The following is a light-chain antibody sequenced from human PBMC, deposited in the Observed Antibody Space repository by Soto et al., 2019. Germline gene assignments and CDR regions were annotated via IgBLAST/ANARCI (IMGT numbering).Light chain of an antibody. Sequence: DIVMTQSPLSLPVTPGEPASISCRSSQSLLHSNGYNYLDWYLQKPVQSPQLLIYLGSNRASGVPARFSGSGSGTDCTLKISRVEAEDVGVYYCMQALRTPYTFGQGTKLEIK. V-gene: IGKV2-28*01. CDR1: QSLLHSNGYNY. CDR2: LGS. CDR3: MQALRTPYT. J-gene: IGKJ2*01.